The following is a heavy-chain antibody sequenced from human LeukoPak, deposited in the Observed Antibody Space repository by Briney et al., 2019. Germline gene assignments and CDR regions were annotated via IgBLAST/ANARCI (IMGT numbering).Heavy chain of an antibody. V-gene: IGHV3-23*01. J-gene: IGHJ4*02. CDR2: ISYSGDST. CDR3: AKDLAGDHLWPPYYFDY. CDR1: GFTFSRYA. Sequence: PGGSLRLSCAASGFTFSRYAMIWVRQTPGKGLEWFSGISYSGDSTHYADSLKGRFIISRDNSKNTLYLQMTRLRAEDTAVYHCAKDLAGDHLWPPYYFDYWGQGTLVTVSS. D-gene: IGHD3-10*01.